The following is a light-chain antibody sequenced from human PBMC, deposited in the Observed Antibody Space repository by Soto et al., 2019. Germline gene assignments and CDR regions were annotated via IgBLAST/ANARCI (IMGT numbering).Light chain of an antibody. CDR2: GAS. CDR3: QQYVSSGT. Sequence: LKKSPGTPSLYKGEGGTLSCMASQSVSNNYLAWYQQQPGQAPRLLIYGASNRATGIPDRFSGSGSGTDFTLTISRLEPEDFAVYYCQQYVSSGTFGQVT. J-gene: IGKJ1*01. CDR1: QSVSNNY. V-gene: IGKV3-20*01.